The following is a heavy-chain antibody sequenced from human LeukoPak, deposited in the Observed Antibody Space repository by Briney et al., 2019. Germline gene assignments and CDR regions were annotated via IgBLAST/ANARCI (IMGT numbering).Heavy chain of an antibody. Sequence: GGSLRLSCAASGFSFSTYGMHWVRQAPGKGLEWVAVIWYDGGNKYYADSVKGRFTISRDDSKNTLYLQMNSLRAEDTAVYYCARDVGIRYFDYWGQGTLITVSS. V-gene: IGHV3-33*01. D-gene: IGHD7-27*01. J-gene: IGHJ4*02. CDR2: IWYDGGNK. CDR1: GFSFSTYG. CDR3: ARDVGIRYFDY.